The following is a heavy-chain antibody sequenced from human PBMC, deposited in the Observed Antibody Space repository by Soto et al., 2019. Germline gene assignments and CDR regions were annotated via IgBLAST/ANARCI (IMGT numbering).Heavy chain of an antibody. D-gene: IGHD3-22*01. CDR1: GYTFTSYG. V-gene: IGHV1-18*01. J-gene: IGHJ2*01. Sequence: GASVKVSCKASGYTFTSYGISWVRQAPGQGLEWMGWISAYNGNTDYAQKLQGRVTMTTDTSTSTAYMELRSLRSGDTAVYYCARDTYYYDSSGYGYFDLWGRGTLVTVSS. CDR2: ISAYNGNT. CDR3: ARDTYYYDSSGYGYFDL.